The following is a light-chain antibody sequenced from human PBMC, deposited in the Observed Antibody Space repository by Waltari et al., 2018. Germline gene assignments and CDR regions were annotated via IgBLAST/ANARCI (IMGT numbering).Light chain of an antibody. CDR1: QSVLYSSNNENY. Sequence: DIVMTQSPDSLAVSLGERATINCKSSQSVLYSSNNENYLAWYQQKPGKPPKLLIYWASTRESGVPDRFSGSGSGTDFTLTISSLQAEDVAVYYCQQYYNIPITFGQGTRLEIK. CDR2: WAS. J-gene: IGKJ5*01. V-gene: IGKV4-1*01. CDR3: QQYYNIPIT.